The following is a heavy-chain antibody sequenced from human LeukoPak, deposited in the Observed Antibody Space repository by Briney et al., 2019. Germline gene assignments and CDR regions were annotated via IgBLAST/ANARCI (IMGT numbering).Heavy chain of an antibody. CDR3: ARDLPRKPMVFRFDP. J-gene: IGHJ5*02. D-gene: IGHD3-10*01. Sequence: ASVKVSCKASGYTFTSYYMHWVRQAPGQGLEWMGIINPSGGSTSYAQRFQGGVTMTRDTSTSTVYMELSSLRSEDTAVYYCARDLPRKPMVFRFDPWGQGTLVTVSS. CDR1: GYTFTSYY. V-gene: IGHV1-46*01. CDR2: INPSGGST.